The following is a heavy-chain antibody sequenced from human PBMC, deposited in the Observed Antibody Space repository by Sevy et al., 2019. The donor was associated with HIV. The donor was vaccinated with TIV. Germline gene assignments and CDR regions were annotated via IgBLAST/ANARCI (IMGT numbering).Heavy chain of an antibody. D-gene: IGHD3-16*01. Sequence: GGSLRLSCSASGFPFNKEWMSWVRQAPGKGLEWVGRIKSKKDGGATDYAAPANGRFTISRDDSKNTLYLQINSLKIEDTGFYYCSSQGERYWGLGTLVTVSS. CDR2: IKSKKDGGAT. CDR1: GFPFNKEW. J-gene: IGHJ4*02. V-gene: IGHV3-15*01. CDR3: SSQGERY.